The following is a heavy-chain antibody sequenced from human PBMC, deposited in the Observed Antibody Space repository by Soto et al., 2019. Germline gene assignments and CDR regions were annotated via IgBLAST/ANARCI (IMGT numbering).Heavy chain of an antibody. J-gene: IGHJ3*02. V-gene: IGHV1-3*01. CDR1: GYTFTSYA. CDR2: INAGNGNT. D-gene: IGHD2-21*02. CDR3: ARSATVTADAFDI. Sequence: QVQLVQSGAEVKKPGASVKVSCKASGYTFTSYAMHWVRQAPRQRLEWMGWINAGNGNTKYSQKFQGRVTITRDTSASTAYMELSSLRSEDTAVYYCARSATVTADAFDIWGQGTMVTVSS.